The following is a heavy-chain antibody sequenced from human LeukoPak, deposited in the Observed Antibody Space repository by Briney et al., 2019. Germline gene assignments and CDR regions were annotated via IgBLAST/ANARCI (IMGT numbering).Heavy chain of an antibody. J-gene: IGHJ4*02. CDR2: ISYDGSNK. Sequence: GGSLRLSCAASGFTFSSYGMHWVRQAPGKGLEWVAVISYDGSNKYYADSVKGRFTISRDNSKNTLYLQMNSLRAEDTAVYYCAKGGIAAAAPDYWGQGTLVTVPS. D-gene: IGHD6-13*01. V-gene: IGHV3-30*18. CDR1: GFTFSSYG. CDR3: AKGGIAAAAPDY.